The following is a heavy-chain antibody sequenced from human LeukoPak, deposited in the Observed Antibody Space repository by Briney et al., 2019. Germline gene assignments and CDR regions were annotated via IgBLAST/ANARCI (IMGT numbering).Heavy chain of an antibody. CDR2: IYSGGST. CDR3: ARGLGYCTSTTCLLPFDY. D-gene: IGHD2-2*01. V-gene: IGHV3-53*01. CDR1: GFTVSTYY. Sequence: PVGSLRLSCAASGFTVSTYYMTWVRQAPGKGLECVSVIYSGGSTYYADSVKGRFTVSRDNSKNTLYLQMNSLRAEDTAMYYCARGLGYCTSTTCLLPFDYWGQGTLVTVSS. J-gene: IGHJ4*02.